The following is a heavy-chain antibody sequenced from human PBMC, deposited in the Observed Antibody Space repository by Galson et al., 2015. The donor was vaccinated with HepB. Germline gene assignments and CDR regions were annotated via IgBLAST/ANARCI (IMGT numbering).Heavy chain of an antibody. CDR2: IRYDGSNK. CDR3: AKDLVGGAVVTALDY. D-gene: IGHD2-21*02. V-gene: IGHV3-30*02. J-gene: IGHJ4*02. Sequence: SLRLSCAASGFTFSSYGMHWVRQAPGKGLEWVAFIRYDGSNKYYADSVKGRFTISRDNSKNTLYLQMNSLRAEDTAVYYCAKDLVGGAVVTALDYWGQGTLVTVSS. CDR1: GFTFSSYG.